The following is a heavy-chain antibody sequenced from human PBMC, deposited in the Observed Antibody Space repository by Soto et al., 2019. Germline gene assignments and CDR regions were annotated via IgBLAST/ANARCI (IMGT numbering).Heavy chain of an antibody. CDR3: ARMIAVAGTGVDWFDP. CDR1: GFSLSTSGMS. J-gene: IGHJ5*02. V-gene: IGHV2-70*01. CDR2: IGWDDDK. D-gene: IGHD6-19*01. Sequence: SGPTLVNPRQTLTLTCTFSGFSLSTSGMSVSWIRQPPGKALEWLALIGWDDDKYYSTSLKTRLTISKDTSKNQVVLTMTNMDPVDTATYYCARMIAVAGTGVDWFDPWGQGTLVTVSS.